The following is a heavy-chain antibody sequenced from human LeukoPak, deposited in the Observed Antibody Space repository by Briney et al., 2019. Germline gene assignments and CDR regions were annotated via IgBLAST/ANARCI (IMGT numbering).Heavy chain of an antibody. CDR3: ARDSGTTGEVKFDP. J-gene: IGHJ5*02. Sequence: PSETLSLTCTVSGYSISSGYFWGWMRQPPGKGLEWIGRIYTSGSTTYNPSLKSRVTMSVDTSKNQFSLKLNSVTAADTAVYYCARDSGTTGEVKFDPWGQGTLVSVSS. CDR1: GYSISSGYF. D-gene: IGHD3-10*01. CDR2: IYTSGST. V-gene: IGHV4-38-2*02.